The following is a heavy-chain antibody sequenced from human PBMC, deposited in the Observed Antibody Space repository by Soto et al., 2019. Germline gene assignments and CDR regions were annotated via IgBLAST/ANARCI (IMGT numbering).Heavy chain of an antibody. CDR1: GYRFINYY. J-gene: IGHJ3*01. CDR2: VFAGDSET. Sequence: PGESLKISCKGSGYRFINYYIAWVRQMPGRGLEWVGIVFAGDSETRYSPSFEGQVTISADKSISTAYLQWSSLKASDTAMYYCVTWGGGDRRTHDAFDVWGQGKLVTVSS. CDR3: VTWGGGDRRTHDAFDV. D-gene: IGHD7-27*01. V-gene: IGHV5-51*01.